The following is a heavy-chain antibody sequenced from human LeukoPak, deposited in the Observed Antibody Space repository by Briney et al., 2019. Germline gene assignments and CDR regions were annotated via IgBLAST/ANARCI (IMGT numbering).Heavy chain of an antibody. J-gene: IGHJ5*02. Sequence: GESLQISCQGSGYSFTSYWIGWVRQMPGKGLEWMGIIYPGDSDTRYSPSFQGQVTISADKSISTAYLQWSSLKASDTAMYYCARRYCSSTSCATGFDPWGQGTLVTVSS. CDR3: ARRYCSSTSCATGFDP. V-gene: IGHV5-51*01. CDR2: IYPGDSDT. CDR1: GYSFTSYW. D-gene: IGHD2-2*01.